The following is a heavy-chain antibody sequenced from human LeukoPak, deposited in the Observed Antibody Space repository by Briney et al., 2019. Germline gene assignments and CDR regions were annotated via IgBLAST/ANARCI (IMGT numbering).Heavy chain of an antibody. CDR2: IDSVGTS. Sequence: PSETLSLTCVVSGGSINKYVWNWIRQPAGKGLEWIGRIDSVGTSNYNPSLRGRVTMSVDTSKSHFSLEVTSMTAADTAMYYCARVCGSATNYRLCGFDVWGQGTVVTVSS. D-gene: IGHD3-10*01. CDR3: ARVCGSATNYRLCGFDV. CDR1: GGSINKYV. J-gene: IGHJ3*01. V-gene: IGHV4-4*07.